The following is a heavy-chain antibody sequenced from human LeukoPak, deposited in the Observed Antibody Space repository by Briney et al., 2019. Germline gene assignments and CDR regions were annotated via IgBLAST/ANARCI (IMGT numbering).Heavy chain of an antibody. D-gene: IGHD6-13*01. CDR2: IWYDGSNK. Sequence: PGRSLRLSCAASGFTFSSYGMHWVRQAPGKGLEWVAVIWYDGSNKYYADSVKGRFTISRDNPKNTLYLQMNSLRAEDTVVYYCARVSSSWYPYFDYWGQGTLVTVSS. CDR1: GFTFSSYG. J-gene: IGHJ4*02. CDR3: ARVSSSWYPYFDY. V-gene: IGHV3-33*01.